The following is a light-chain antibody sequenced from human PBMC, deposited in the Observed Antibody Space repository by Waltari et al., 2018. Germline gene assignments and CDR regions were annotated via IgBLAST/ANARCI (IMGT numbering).Light chain of an antibody. CDR1: RFNIGTNY. CDR2: GNN. V-gene: IGLV1-51*01. J-gene: IGLJ3*02. Sequence: QSVLTQPPSVSAAPGQKVTISCSETRFNIGTNYVSWYQQLPGTPPKLLISGNNKRPSGIPDRFSGSKSGTSATLGITGLQTGDEADYYCGTWDSSLSAGVFGGGTKLTVL. CDR3: GTWDSSLSAGV.